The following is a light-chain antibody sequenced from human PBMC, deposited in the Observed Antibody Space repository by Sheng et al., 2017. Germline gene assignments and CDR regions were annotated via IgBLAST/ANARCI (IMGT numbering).Light chain of an antibody. CDR2: GAS. J-gene: IGKJ1*01. Sequence: EIVLTQSPGTLSLSPGERATLSCRASESISSSYLAWYQQKPGQAPRLLIYGASRRATGIPDRFGGSGSGTDFTLTISRLEPEDFAVYYCQQFGRSTQRTFGQGTKVEIK. V-gene: IGKV3-20*01. CDR1: ESISSSY. CDR3: QQFGRSTQRT.